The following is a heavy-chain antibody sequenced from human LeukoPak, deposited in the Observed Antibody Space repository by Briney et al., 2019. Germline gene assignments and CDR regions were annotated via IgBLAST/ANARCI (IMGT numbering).Heavy chain of an antibody. CDR2: IYYSGST. Sequence: PSETLSLTCTVSGGSISSYYWSWIRQPPGKGLEWIGYIYYSGSTNYNLSLKSRVTISVDMSKNQFSLKLSSVTAADTAVYYCARHGVRYSGSREYFQHWGQGTLVTVSS. CDR3: ARHGVRYSGSREYFQH. J-gene: IGHJ1*01. D-gene: IGHD1-26*01. V-gene: IGHV4-59*08. CDR1: GGSISSYY.